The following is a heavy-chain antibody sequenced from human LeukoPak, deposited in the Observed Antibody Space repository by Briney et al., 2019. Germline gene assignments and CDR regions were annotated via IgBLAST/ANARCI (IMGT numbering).Heavy chain of an antibody. CDR2: ISGSGGST. J-gene: IGHJ3*01. D-gene: IGHD7-27*01. CDR1: GFTFSSYA. Sequence: PGGFLRLSCAASGFTFSSYAMSWVRQAPGKGLEWVSAISGSGGSTYYADSVKGRFTISRDNSKNTMYLQVSSLRAEDTAVYYCAKEHDNRLALGAFDVWGQGTMVTVSS. V-gene: IGHV3-23*01. CDR3: AKEHDNRLALGAFDV.